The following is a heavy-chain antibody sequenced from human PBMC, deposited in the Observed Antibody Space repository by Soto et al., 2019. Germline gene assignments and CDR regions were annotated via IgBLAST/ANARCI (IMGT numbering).Heavy chain of an antibody. Sequence: ASVKVSCKASGYTFTSYYMHWVRQAPGQGLEWMGIINPGGGSTTYAQKFQGRVTMTRDTSTSTVYMKLSSLRSEDTAVYCCARRKGTTVMRGFDPWGQGTLVTVSS. CDR1: GYTFTSYY. CDR3: ARRKGTTVMRGFDP. J-gene: IGHJ5*02. V-gene: IGHV1-46*01. D-gene: IGHD4-17*01. CDR2: INPGGGST.